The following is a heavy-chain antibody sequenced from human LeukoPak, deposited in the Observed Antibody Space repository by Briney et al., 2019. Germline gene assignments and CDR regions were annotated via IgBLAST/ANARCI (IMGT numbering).Heavy chain of an antibody. J-gene: IGHJ4*02. Sequence: SETLSLTCIVSGGSISNYYWSWIRQPPGKTLEWIGYIYYNGNTNYNPSLKSRVTISVDRSKNQFSLKLTSVTAPDTAIYYCARHMTTPMTHPFDYWGQGILVTVSS. CDR1: GGSISNYY. CDR3: ARHMTTPMTHPFDY. D-gene: IGHD1-1*01. V-gene: IGHV4-59*08. CDR2: IYYNGNT.